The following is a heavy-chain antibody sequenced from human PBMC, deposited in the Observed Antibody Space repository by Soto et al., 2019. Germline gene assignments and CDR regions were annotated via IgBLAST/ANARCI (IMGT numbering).Heavy chain of an antibody. V-gene: IGHV5-10-1*01. CDR3: TRQSETYYDSSGYYFDY. CDR2: IDPRDSYA. Sequence: GEALKISCKGSGYIFTNSWNNWGRQMPGKGLEWRGRIDPRDSYANSSPSFQGHVTISADKSISTAYLQWSSLKASDTAMYYCTRQSETYYDSSGYYFDYWGQGTLVTVSS. J-gene: IGHJ4*02. D-gene: IGHD3-22*01. CDR1: GYIFTNSW.